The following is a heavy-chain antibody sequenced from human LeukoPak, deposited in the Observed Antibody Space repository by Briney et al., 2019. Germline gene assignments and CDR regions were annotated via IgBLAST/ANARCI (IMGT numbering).Heavy chain of an antibody. V-gene: IGHV3-73*01. CDR3: TRFLDYYDSSGYHGIDY. J-gene: IGHJ4*02. Sequence: GGSLRLSCAASGFTFSDFGIHWVRQASGKGLEWVGRIRSKGNIYATAYAASVKGRFTISRDDSKNTAYLQMNSLRTEDTAVYYCTRFLDYYDSSGYHGIDYWGQGTLVTVSS. CDR2: IRSKGNIYAT. D-gene: IGHD3-22*01. CDR1: GFTFSDFG.